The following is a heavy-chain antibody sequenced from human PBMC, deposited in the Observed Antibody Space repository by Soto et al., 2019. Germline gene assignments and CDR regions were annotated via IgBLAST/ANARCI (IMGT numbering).Heavy chain of an antibody. J-gene: IGHJ4*02. D-gene: IGHD3-22*01. CDR3: ARLGGYYQAFDQ. CDR2: IYYSGST. V-gene: IGHV4-59*08. Sequence: SETLSLTCTVSGGSIRSCYGGCFRQPPGKGLEWIGYIYYSGSTTYHPSLKSRVTISVDTSKNQFSLNLTSVTAADTAVYYCARLGGYYQAFDQWGQGSLVTV. CDR1: GGSIRSCY.